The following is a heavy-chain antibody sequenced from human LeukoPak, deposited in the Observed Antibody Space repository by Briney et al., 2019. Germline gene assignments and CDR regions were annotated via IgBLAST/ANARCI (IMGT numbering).Heavy chain of an antibody. Sequence: SEPLSLTCTVSGGSISSYYWSWIRQPPGKGLEWIGYIYYTGSTDYNPSLKSRVTILLDTSKHQFSLRLTSVTAADTAMYYCARGAFDSGSYQYFFDYWGQGTLVTVSS. J-gene: IGHJ4*02. D-gene: IGHD3-10*01. CDR3: ARGAFDSGSYQYFFDY. CDR2: IYYTGST. V-gene: IGHV4-59*01. CDR1: GGSISSYY.